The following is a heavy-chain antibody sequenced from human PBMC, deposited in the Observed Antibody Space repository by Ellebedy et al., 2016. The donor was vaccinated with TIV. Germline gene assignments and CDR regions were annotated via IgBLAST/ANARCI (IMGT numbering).Heavy chain of an antibody. CDR1: GFTFNNAW. J-gene: IGHJ4*02. CDR3: ARGSSIVVVVAATLLDY. CDR2: ISGSGGST. D-gene: IGHD2-15*01. Sequence: GESLKISXAASGFTFNNAWMSWVRQAPGKGLEWVSAISGSGGSTYYADSVKGRFTISRDNSKNTLYLQMNSLRAEDTAVYYCARGSSIVVVVAATLLDYWGQGTLVTVSS. V-gene: IGHV3-23*01.